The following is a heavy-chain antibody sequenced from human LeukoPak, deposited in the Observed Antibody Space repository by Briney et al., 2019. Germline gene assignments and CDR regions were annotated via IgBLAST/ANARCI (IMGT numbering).Heavy chain of an antibody. V-gene: IGHV4-39*01. CDR1: GGSISRSSYY. D-gene: IGHD6-19*01. CDR2: IYYSGNT. CDR3: ASPGYTSGWSDFDY. J-gene: IGHJ4*03. Sequence: SESLSLTCTVSGGSISRSSYYWGWIRQPPGKGLEWIGSIYYSGNTYYKPSLNTRVSISADTSKNQFPLRLSPVNAADTAVYYCASPGYTSGWSDFDYWGNGAMVAVSS.